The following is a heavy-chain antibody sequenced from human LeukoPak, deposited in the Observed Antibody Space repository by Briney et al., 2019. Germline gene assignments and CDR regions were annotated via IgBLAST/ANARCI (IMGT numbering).Heavy chain of an antibody. V-gene: IGHV3-30*18. CDR1: GFILSSYG. CDR2: ISYDGSNK. D-gene: IGHD1-26*01. J-gene: IGHJ3*02. CDR3: AKDQGGSWTFDI. Sequence: GGSLRLSCAASGFILSSYGVHWVRQAPGKGLEWVAVISYDGSNKYYADSVKGRFTISRDNSKNTLYLQMNSLRAEDTAVYYCAKDQGGSWTFDIWGQGTMVTVSS.